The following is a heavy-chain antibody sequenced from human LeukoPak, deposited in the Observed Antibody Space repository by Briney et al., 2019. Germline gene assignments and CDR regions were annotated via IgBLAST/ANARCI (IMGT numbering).Heavy chain of an antibody. Sequence: QYGGSLRLSCAASGFTFSSYAMHWVRQAPGKGLEWVAVISYDGSNKYYADSVKGRFTISRDNSKNTLYLQMNSLRAEDTAVYYCAKDDTEYNWNYGSGIDYWGQGTLVTVSS. V-gene: IGHV3-30-3*01. CDR3: AKDDTEYNWNYGSGIDY. D-gene: IGHD1-7*01. J-gene: IGHJ4*02. CDR1: GFTFSSYA. CDR2: ISYDGSNK.